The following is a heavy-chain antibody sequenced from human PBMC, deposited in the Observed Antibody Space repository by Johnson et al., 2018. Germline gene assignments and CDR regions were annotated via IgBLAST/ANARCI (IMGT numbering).Heavy chain of an antibody. Sequence: VQLVQSGGGLVQPGGSLRLSCVVSGFIFSTYSMNWVRQAPGKGLEWVSYISSSSNTMYYADSVKGRFTISRDNAKNSLYLQINSLRDEDTAVYDFARRSSSSGLDLDYWGQGTLVTVSS. CDR3: ARRSSSSGLDLDY. CDR1: GFIFSTYS. V-gene: IGHV3-48*02. J-gene: IGHJ4*02. CDR2: ISSSSNTM. D-gene: IGHD6-6*01.